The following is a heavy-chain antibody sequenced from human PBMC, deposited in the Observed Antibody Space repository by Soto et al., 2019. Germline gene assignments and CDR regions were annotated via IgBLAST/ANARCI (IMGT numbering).Heavy chain of an antibody. D-gene: IGHD1-1*01. CDR2: LIPAVGQA. CDR3: AGGAVHTPTWMGA. CDR1: GGAFSGYT. J-gene: IGHJ5*02. V-gene: IGHV1-69*08. Sequence: QVQLVQSGAEVKKPGSSMKVSCKASGGAFSGYTFNWVRQAPGQGLEWMGRLIPAVGQANNAQKFQGRLTITADESASPVYMDLTSLTSEETAVYFCAGGAVHTPTWMGAWGQGTLVTVSS.